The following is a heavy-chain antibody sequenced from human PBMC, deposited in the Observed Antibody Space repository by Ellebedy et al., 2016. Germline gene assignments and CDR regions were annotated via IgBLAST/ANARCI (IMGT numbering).Heavy chain of an antibody. CDR3: ARDDRKQWLVLDY. V-gene: IGHV3-21*01. Sequence: GGSLRLSCAASGFTFSSYSMNWVRQAPGKGLEWVSSISSSSSYIYYADSVKGRFTISRDNAKNSLYLQMNSLRAEDTAVYYCARDDRKQWLVLDYWGQGTLVTVSS. CDR1: GFTFSSYS. D-gene: IGHD6-19*01. CDR2: ISSSSSYI. J-gene: IGHJ4*02.